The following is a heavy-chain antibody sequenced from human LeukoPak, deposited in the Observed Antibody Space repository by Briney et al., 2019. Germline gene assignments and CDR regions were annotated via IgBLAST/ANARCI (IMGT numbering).Heavy chain of an antibody. Sequence: SETLSLTCTVSGGSISSSSYYWGWLRQPPGKGLDWIGSIYYSGSTYYNPPLKSRFTISVDTSKNQFSLKLSSVTAADTAVYYCARHARYCSGGSCSGLYYYYYMDVWGKGTTVTISS. CDR1: GGSISSSSYY. D-gene: IGHD2-15*01. CDR2: IYYSGST. CDR3: ARHARYCSGGSCSGLYYYYYMDV. V-gene: IGHV4-39*01. J-gene: IGHJ6*03.